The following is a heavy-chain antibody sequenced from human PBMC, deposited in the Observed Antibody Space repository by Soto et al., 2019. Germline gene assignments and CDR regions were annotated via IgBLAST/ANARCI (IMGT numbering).Heavy chain of an antibody. CDR1: GYSFTSYW. CDR3: ARHHYGPTYYYYYGMDV. Sequence: PGESLKISCKGSGYSFTSYWIGWVRQMPGKGLEWMGIIYPGDSDTRYSPSFQGQVTISADKSISTAYLQWSSLKASDTAMYYCARHHYGPTYYYYYGMDVWGQGTTVTVSS. D-gene: IGHD3-16*01. V-gene: IGHV5-51*01. CDR2: IYPGDSDT. J-gene: IGHJ6*02.